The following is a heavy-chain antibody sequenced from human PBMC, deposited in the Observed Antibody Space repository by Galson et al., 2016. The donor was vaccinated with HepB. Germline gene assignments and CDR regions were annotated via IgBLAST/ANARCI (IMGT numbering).Heavy chain of an antibody. Sequence: QSGAEVKKPGESLKISCKGSGYTFTSHWIGWVRQMPGKGLEVMGFIYPGDFDTRYSPSFQGQVTISADKSTTNVYLQWSSLKASDTAIYYCARLDHRGYKYAYLDYWGQGTTVTVAS. J-gene: IGHJ4*03. CDR3: ARLDHRGYKYAYLDY. V-gene: IGHV5-51*01. D-gene: IGHD5-18*01. CDR1: GYTFTSHW. CDR2: IYPGDFDT.